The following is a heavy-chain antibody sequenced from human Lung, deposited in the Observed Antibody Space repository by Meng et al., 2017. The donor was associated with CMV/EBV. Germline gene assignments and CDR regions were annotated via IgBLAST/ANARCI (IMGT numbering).Heavy chain of an antibody. CDR2: IHYDTGET. Sequence: ASXXVSCKTSGYTFAGNYLHWLRQAPGQGLEWMAWIHYDTGETNYAQNFHGRITVTRDTYSTTVYMELRSLRPDDTAMYYCARDDNWGPDYWGQGTLVTVSS. D-gene: IGHD7-27*01. J-gene: IGHJ4*02. CDR1: GYTFAGNY. V-gene: IGHV1-2*02. CDR3: ARDDNWGPDY.